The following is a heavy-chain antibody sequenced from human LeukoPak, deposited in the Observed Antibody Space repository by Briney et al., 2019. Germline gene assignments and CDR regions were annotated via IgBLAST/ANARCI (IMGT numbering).Heavy chain of an antibody. CDR2: IYYSGST. Sequence: SETLSLTCTVSGGSISSSSCYWGWIRQPPGKGLEWIGSIYYSGSTYYNPSLKSRVTISVDTSKNQFSLKLSSVTAADTAVYYCARHYTNGVINDAFDIWGQGTMVTVSS. D-gene: IGHD2-8*01. J-gene: IGHJ3*02. CDR3: ARHYTNGVINDAFDI. V-gene: IGHV4-39*01. CDR1: GGSISSSSCY.